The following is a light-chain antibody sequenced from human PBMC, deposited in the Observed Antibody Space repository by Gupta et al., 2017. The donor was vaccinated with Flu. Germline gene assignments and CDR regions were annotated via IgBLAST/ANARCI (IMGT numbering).Light chain of an antibody. Sequence: DIKMTQSPSSLSASIGDRVTIICRASQSIGTYLNWYQQQPGKAPSLLIYAASNLQSGVPSRFSGGGSGTDFTLAISGLQPDDFATYFCQQSFNTPWTFGQGTKVDVK. J-gene: IGKJ1*01. V-gene: IGKV1-39*01. CDR3: QQSFNTPWT. CDR1: QSIGTY. CDR2: AAS.